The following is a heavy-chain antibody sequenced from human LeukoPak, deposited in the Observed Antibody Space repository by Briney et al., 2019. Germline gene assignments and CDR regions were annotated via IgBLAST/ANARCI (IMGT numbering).Heavy chain of an antibody. V-gene: IGHV3-43*02. J-gene: IGHJ4*02. Sequence: GGSLRLSCAASGFTFDDYAMHWVRQAPGKGLEWVSLISGDGGSTYYGDSVKGRFTISRDNSKNSLYLQMNSLRTEDTALCYCAKLDYSSSQMDYWGQGTLVTVSS. CDR2: ISGDGGST. D-gene: IGHD6-13*01. CDR3: AKLDYSSSQMDY. CDR1: GFTFDDYA.